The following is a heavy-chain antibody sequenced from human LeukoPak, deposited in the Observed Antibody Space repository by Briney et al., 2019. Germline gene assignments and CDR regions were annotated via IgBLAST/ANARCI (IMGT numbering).Heavy chain of an antibody. D-gene: IGHD6-6*01. V-gene: IGHV3-23*01. CDR2: ISPGGGTT. Sequence: PGGSLRLSCAVSGFAFGSEAMSWVRQSPARGLEWVASISPGGGTTYYADYVKGRFTISRDNSKNTLYLQMNSLRAEDTAVYYCAKDPIEYSSLYYFDYWGQGTLVTVSS. CDR1: GFAFGSEA. J-gene: IGHJ4*02. CDR3: AKDPIEYSSLYYFDY.